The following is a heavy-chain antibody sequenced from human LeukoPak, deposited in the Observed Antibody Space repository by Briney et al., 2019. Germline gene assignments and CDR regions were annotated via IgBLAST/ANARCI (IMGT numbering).Heavy chain of an antibody. D-gene: IGHD4-17*01. CDR3: ARDQGIRDYGDYADAFDY. J-gene: IGHJ4*02. Sequence: SETLSLTCTVSGGSISSSSYYWGWIRQPPGKGLEWIGSIYYSGSTYYNPSLKSRVTISVDTSKNQFSLKLSSVTAADTAVYYCARDQGIRDYGDYADAFDYWGQGTLVTVSS. CDR1: GGSISSSSYY. V-gene: IGHV4-39*07. CDR2: IYYSGST.